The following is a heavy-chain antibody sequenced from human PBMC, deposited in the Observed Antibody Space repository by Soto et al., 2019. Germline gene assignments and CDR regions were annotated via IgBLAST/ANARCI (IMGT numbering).Heavy chain of an antibody. Sequence: SETLSLTCTVSGGSVSSGHYYWMWIRQPPGKGLEWIGHISKSGYTNYNPSLESRVIISVDTSKNQFSLTLTSVTAADTAVYYCVRSHGVYWGQGTLVTVSS. J-gene: IGHJ4*02. CDR2: ISKSGYT. V-gene: IGHV4-61*01. CDR3: VRSHGVY. CDR1: GGSVSSGHYY.